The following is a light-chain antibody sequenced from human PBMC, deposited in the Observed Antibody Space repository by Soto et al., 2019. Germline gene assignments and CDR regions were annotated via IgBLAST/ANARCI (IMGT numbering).Light chain of an antibody. CDR1: NIGSKN. V-gene: IGLV3-9*01. CDR3: QVWDSSSVV. CDR2: RNN. Sequence: SYELTQPLSVSVALGQTARITCGGNNIGSKNVHWYQQKPGQAPVLVIYRNNNRPSGITERFSGSNSGNTATLTISRAQAGDEADYYCQVWDSSSVVFGGGTKLTVL. J-gene: IGLJ2*01.